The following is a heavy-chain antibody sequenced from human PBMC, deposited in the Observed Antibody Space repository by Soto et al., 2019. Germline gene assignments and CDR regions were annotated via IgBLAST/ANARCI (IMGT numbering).Heavy chain of an antibody. J-gene: IGHJ6*02. CDR3: AGDKMVAAAGRGLVNYYYYGMDV. CDR2: VDPEDGET. Sequence: GASVKVSCKVSGYTLTELSMHWLRQAPGKGLEWLGGVDPEDGETVHAQKFQSRVTMTEDTSTDAAYMELSSLRSEDTAVYDCAGDKMVAAAGRGLVNYYYYGMDVWGQGTTVTVSS. CDR1: GYTLTELS. V-gene: IGHV1-24*01. D-gene: IGHD2-15*01.